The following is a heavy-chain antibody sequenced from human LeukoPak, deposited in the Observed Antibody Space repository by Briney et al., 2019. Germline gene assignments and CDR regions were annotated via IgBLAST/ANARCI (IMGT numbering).Heavy chain of an antibody. D-gene: IGHD3-3*01. CDR3: ARLSEWLSPLDY. CDR2: IYYSGST. CDR1: GGSISSNSYY. Sequence: PSETLSLTCTVSGGSISSNSYYWGWIRQPPEKGLEWIGSIYYSGSTHYNPSLKSRVTISVDTSKNQFSLKLSSVTAADTSVYYCARLSEWLSPLDYWGQGTLVTVSS. J-gene: IGHJ4*02. V-gene: IGHV4-39*01.